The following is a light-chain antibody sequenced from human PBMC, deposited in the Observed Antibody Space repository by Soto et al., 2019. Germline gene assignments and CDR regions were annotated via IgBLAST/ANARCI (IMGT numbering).Light chain of an antibody. CDR2: IDN. V-gene: IGLV1-47*01. J-gene: IGLJ1*01. CDR1: SSNIGSHS. Sequence: QSVLTQPPSASRTPGQRVTISCSGSSSNIGSHSVYWYQQLPGAAPKLLICIDNQRPSGVPDRFSGSKSGTSASLAISGLRSEDEADYYCATWDDSLSGYFFGTGTKVTVL. CDR3: ATWDDSLSGYF.